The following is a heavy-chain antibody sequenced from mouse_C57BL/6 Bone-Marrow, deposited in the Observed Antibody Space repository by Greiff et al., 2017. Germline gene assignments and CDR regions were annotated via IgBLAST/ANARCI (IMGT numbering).Heavy chain of an antibody. CDR2: IHPNSGST. J-gene: IGHJ1*03. V-gene: IGHV1-64*01. Sequence: QVQLQQPGAELVKPGASVKLSCKASGYTFTSSWMHWVKQRPGKGLEWIGMIHPNSGSTNYNEKFKSKATLTVDKSSSTAYMQLSSLTSEDSAVYYCARLDSNYVDWYFDVWGTGTTVTVSS. CDR1: GYTFTSSW. CDR3: ARLDSNYVDWYFDV. D-gene: IGHD2-5*01.